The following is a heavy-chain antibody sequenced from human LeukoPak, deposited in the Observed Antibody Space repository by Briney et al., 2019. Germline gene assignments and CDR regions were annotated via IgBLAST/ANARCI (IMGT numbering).Heavy chain of an antibody. V-gene: IGHV4-39*01. D-gene: IGHD6-19*01. J-gene: IGHJ4*02. CDR3: AGIAVAGRTFVY. CDR2: IYYSGST. CDR1: GGSISSSSYY. Sequence: PSETLSLTCTVSGGSISSSSYYWGWIRQPPGKGLEWIGSIYYSGSTYYNPSLKSRVTISVDTSKNQFSLKLSSVTAADTAVYYCAGIAVAGRTFVYWGQGTLVTVSS.